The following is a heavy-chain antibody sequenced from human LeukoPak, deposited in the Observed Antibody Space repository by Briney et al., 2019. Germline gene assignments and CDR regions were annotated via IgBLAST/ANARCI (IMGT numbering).Heavy chain of an antibody. V-gene: IGHV3-48*04. Sequence: GGSLRLSCAASGFTFSRYCMHWVRQAPGKGLEWVSYISSSGGTIYYADSVKGRFTISRDNAKNSLYLQMNSLRAEDTAVYYCARDQGLYYYYYMDVWGKGTTVTVSS. CDR3: ARDQGLYYYYYMDV. CDR2: ISSSGGTI. CDR1: GFTFSRYC. J-gene: IGHJ6*03.